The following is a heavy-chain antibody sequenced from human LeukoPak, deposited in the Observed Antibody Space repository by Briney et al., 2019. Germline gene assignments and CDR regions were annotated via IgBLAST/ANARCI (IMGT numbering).Heavy chain of an antibody. V-gene: IGHV3-21*01. CDR1: GFTFSSYS. CDR2: ISTTSGNI. Sequence: PGGSPRLSCAASGFTFSSYSMNWVRQAPGKGLEWVAAISTTSGNIYYADSVKGRFTISRDNAKNSLYLQMNSLRVEDTALYYCARRAPSHDFDDWGQGTLVTVSS. J-gene: IGHJ4*02. CDR3: ARRAPSHDFDD.